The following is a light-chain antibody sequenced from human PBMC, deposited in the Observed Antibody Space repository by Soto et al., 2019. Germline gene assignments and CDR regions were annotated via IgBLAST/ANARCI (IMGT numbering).Light chain of an antibody. Sequence: DIQMTQSPSSLTASIGDRVTISCRASQGFSNSLAWYQQKPRKVPTLLIYGASILQSGVPSRFSGSGSGTEFTLTISCLQPEDVATYFCQKYDSAPLTFGGGTKVEIK. J-gene: IGKJ4*01. CDR3: QKYDSAPLT. CDR1: QGFSNS. CDR2: GAS. V-gene: IGKV1-27*01.